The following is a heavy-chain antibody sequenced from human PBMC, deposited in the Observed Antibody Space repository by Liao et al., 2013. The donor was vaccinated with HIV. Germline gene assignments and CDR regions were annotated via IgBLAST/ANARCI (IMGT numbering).Heavy chain of an antibody. D-gene: IGHD3-22*01. CDR1: GGSITSYY. Sequence: QVQLQESGPGLVKPSETLSLMCTVSGGSITSYYWTWIRQPAGKGLECIGRIYTHWEHQIQTPPLKSRVTISIDTSRNQFSLKLSSVTGADTAVYYCARVGISDSSGYWIDYWGQGTLVTVSS. CDR2: IYTHWEH. CDR3: ARVGISDSSGYWIDY. J-gene: IGHJ4*02. V-gene: IGHV4-4*07.